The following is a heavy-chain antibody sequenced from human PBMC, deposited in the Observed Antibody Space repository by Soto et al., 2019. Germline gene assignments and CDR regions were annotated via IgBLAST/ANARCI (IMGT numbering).Heavy chain of an antibody. V-gene: IGHV6-1*01. Sequence: QSQTLSLTCAISGDSVSSNSAAWNWIRQSPSRGLEWLGRTYYRSKWYNDYAVSVKSRITINPDTSKNQFSLQLNSVTPEDTAVYYGARDREDIVVVPATGLGFDPWGQGTLVTVSS. CDR1: GDSVSSNSAA. J-gene: IGHJ5*02. D-gene: IGHD2-2*01. CDR3: ARDREDIVVVPATGLGFDP. CDR2: TYYRSKWYN.